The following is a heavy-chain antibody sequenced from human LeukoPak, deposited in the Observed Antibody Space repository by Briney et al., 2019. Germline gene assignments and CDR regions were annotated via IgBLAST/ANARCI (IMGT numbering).Heavy chain of an antibody. CDR2: ISSSSSYI. Sequence: GGSRRLSSAASGFTLSSYSMNWVRQAPGKGLEWVSSISSSSSYIYYADAVKGRFTISRDNAKNSLYLQMNSLRAEDTAVYYCARVLVAGTNYWGQGTLVTVSS. V-gene: IGHV3-21*01. J-gene: IGHJ4*02. D-gene: IGHD6-19*01. CDR3: ARVLVAGTNY. CDR1: GFTLSSYS.